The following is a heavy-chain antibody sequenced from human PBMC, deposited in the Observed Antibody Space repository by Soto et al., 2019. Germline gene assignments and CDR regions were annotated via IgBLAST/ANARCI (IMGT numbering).Heavy chain of an antibody. CDR1: GFTFSSYS. CDR2: ISSSSSYI. D-gene: IGHD1-26*01. J-gene: IGHJ6*02. CDR3: ASLVGATRNYYYYGMDV. Sequence: PGGSLRLSCAASGFTFSSYSMNWVRQAPGKGLEWVSSISSSSSYIYYADSVKGRSTISRDNAKNSLYLQMNSLRAEDTAVYYCASLVGATRNYYYYGMDVWGQGTTVTVSS. V-gene: IGHV3-21*01.